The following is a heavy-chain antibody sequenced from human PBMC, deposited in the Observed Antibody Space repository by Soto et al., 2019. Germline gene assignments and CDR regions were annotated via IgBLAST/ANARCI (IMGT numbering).Heavy chain of an antibody. CDR3: ARGLGYCSGGSCYLYYFDY. V-gene: IGHV3-48*03. CDR1: GFTFSNYE. CDR2: ISSGGGTI. D-gene: IGHD2-15*01. J-gene: IGHJ4*02. Sequence: GGSLRLSCAASGFTFSNYEMSWVRQAPGKGLEWVSYISSGGGTIYYADSVKGRFTISRDNAKSSLYLQMNNLRAEDTAVYYCARGLGYCSGGSCYLYYFDYWGQGALVTVSS.